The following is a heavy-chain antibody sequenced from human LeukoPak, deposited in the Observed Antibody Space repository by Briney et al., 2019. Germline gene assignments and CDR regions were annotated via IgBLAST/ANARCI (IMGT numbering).Heavy chain of an antibody. J-gene: IGHJ4*02. CDR2: INPNSGGT. Sequence: ASVKVSCKASGYTFTGYYMRRVRQAPGQGLEWMGWINPNSGGTNYAQKFQGWVTMTRDTSISTAYMELSRLRSDDTAVYYCARVGDYGDYVFDYWGQGTLVTVSS. CDR3: ARVGDYGDYVFDY. V-gene: IGHV1-2*04. D-gene: IGHD4-17*01. CDR1: GYTFTGYY.